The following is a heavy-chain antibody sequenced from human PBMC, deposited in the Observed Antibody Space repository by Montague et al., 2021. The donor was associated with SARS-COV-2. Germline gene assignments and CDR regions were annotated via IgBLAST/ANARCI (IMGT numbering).Heavy chain of an antibody. CDR1: GFSISSGYY. V-gene: IGHV4-38-2*02. CDR3: ARAVSVRRAVNWFDP. Sequence: SETLSLTCSVSGFSISSGYYWGWIRQTPGKGLEWIGSRYQNGATYYSPSLKRPVTILLDTSKNQFSLKLTSVTAADTAVYYCARAVSVRRAVNWFDPWGQGTLVTVSS. D-gene: IGHD3-10*01. CDR2: RYQNGAT. J-gene: IGHJ5*02.